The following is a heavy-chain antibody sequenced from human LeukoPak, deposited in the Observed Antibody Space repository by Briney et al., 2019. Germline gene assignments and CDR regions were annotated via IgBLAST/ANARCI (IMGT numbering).Heavy chain of an antibody. CDR2: IYYSGST. CDR3: ARGEGGYSGCVPYYFDY. CDR1: GGSISSYY. V-gene: IGHV4-59*01. D-gene: IGHD5-12*01. Sequence: SETLSLTCTVSGGSISSYYWSWIRQPPGKGLEWIGYIYYSGSTNYNPSLKSRVTISVDTSKNQFSLKLSSVTAADTAVYYCARGEGGYSGCVPYYFDYWGQGTLVTVSS. J-gene: IGHJ4*02.